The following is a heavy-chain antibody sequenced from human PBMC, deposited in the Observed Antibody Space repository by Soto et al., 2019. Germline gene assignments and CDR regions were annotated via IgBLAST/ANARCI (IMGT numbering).Heavy chain of an antibody. Sequence: GGSLTLACPASGFSLSSYSMNWDRQAGEKGLEWFSSISSSSSYIYYADSVKGRFTICRDNDKNSLYLQMNSLRAEDTAVYYCARENRSSSSAFDIWGQGTMVTVSS. J-gene: IGHJ3*02. CDR3: ARENRSSSSAFDI. CDR2: ISSSSSYI. D-gene: IGHD6-13*01. CDR1: GFSLSSYS. V-gene: IGHV3-21*01.